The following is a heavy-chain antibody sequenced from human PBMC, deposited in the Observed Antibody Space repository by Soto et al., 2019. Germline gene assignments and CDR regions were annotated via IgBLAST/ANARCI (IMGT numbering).Heavy chain of an antibody. J-gene: IGHJ6*02. Sequence: GGSLRLSCAASGFTFSSYSMNWVRQAPGKGLEWVSSISSSSSYIYYANSVKGRCTISRDNAKNSLYLQMNSLRAEDTAVYYCARVPYYDSSGYYGFLDYYYYGMDVWGQGTTVTVSS. CDR3: ARVPYYDSSGYYGFLDYYYYGMDV. D-gene: IGHD3-22*01. CDR2: ISSSSSYI. CDR1: GFTFSSYS. V-gene: IGHV3-21*01.